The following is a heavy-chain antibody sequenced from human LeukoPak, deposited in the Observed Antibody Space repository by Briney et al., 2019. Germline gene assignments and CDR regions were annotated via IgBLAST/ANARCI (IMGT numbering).Heavy chain of an antibody. Sequence: SETLSLTCTVSGGSISSYYWSWIRQPPGKGLEWIGYIYYSGSTNYNPSLKSRVTISVDTSKNQFSLKLSSVTAADTAVYYSARDGGPAFDIWGQGTMVTVSS. CDR3: ARDGGPAFDI. CDR2: IYYSGST. V-gene: IGHV4-59*01. D-gene: IGHD3-16*01. CDR1: GGSISSYY. J-gene: IGHJ3*02.